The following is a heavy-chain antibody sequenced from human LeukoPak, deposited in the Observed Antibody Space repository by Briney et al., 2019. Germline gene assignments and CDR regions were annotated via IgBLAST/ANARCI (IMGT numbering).Heavy chain of an antibody. CDR2: IYTSGSN. Sequence: SETLSLICTASGGSISSYYWSWIRQPAGKGLEWIGRIYTSGSNNYNPSLKSRVTMSVDTSKNQFSLKLSSVTAADTAMYYCARVAVVITMTRFDYWGQGTLVTVSS. CDR3: ARVAVVITMTRFDY. CDR1: GGSISSYY. D-gene: IGHD3-22*01. J-gene: IGHJ4*02. V-gene: IGHV4-4*07.